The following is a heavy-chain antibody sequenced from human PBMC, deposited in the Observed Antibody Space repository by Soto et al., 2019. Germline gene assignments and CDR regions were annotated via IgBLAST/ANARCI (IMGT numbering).Heavy chain of an antibody. J-gene: IGHJ4*01. CDR3: VRAPEQRPIDF. CDR2: ISVDGRDT. CDR1: GFSLSDYW. V-gene: IGHV3-74*03. D-gene: IGHD6-19*01. Sequence: CAASGFSLSDYWVHWVRQVPGKGLLWVSRISVDGRDTTYADSVKGRFTISRDNAKNTLYLQMDSLRAEDTAVYYCVRAPEQRPIDFWGHGSLLTVSS.